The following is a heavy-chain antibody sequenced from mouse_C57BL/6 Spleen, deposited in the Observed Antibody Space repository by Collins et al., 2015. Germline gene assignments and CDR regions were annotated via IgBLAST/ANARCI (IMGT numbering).Heavy chain of an antibody. CDR2: IYPGSGNT. CDR1: GYTFTDYY. CDR3: ARGAMRGYFDV. D-gene: IGHD2-3*01. Sequence: QVQLKQSGAELVRPGASVKLSCKASGYTFTDYYINWVKQRPGQGLEWIARIYPGSGNTYYNEKFKGKATLTAEKSSSTAYMQLSSLTSEDSAVYFYARGAMRGYFDVWGTGTTVTVSS. J-gene: IGHJ1*03. V-gene: IGHV1-76*01.